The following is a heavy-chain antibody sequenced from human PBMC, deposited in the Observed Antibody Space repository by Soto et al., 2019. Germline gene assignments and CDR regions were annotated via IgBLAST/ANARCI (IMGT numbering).Heavy chain of an antibody. D-gene: IGHD6-19*01. V-gene: IGHV1-24*01. J-gene: IGHJ4*02. CDR2: FDPEDGET. CDR1: GYTLTELS. CDR3: ATGYIEVADPRSDY. Sequence: ASVKVSCKVSGYTLTELSMHWVRQAPGKGLEWMGGFDPEDGETIYAQKFQGRVTMTEDTSTDTAYMELSSLRSEDTAVYYCATGYIEVADPRSDYWGQGTLVTVSS.